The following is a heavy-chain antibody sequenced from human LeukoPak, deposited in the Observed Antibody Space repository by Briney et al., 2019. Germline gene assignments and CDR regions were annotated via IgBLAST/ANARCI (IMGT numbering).Heavy chain of an antibody. J-gene: IGHJ4*02. Sequence: PSETLSLTCTVSGGSISNYYWSWIRQPPGKGLEWIGYIYYSGSANYNPSLKSRVTISVDTSKNQFSLKLSSVTAADTAVYYCARDYYYDSSGYSHDYWGQGTLVTVSS. D-gene: IGHD3-22*01. V-gene: IGHV4-59*12. CDR2: IYYSGSA. CDR3: ARDYYYDSSGYSHDY. CDR1: GGSISNYY.